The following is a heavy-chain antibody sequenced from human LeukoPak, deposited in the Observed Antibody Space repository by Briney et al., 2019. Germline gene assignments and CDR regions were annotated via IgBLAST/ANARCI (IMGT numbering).Heavy chain of an antibody. D-gene: IGHD2-2*01. Sequence: ASVKVSCKASGYTFTVYYMHWVRQAPGQGLEWMGRINPNSGGTNYAQKFQGRVTMTRDTSISTAYMELSRLRSDDTAVYYCARAEGSTSLYGMDVWGQGTTVTVSS. V-gene: IGHV1-2*06. CDR3: ARAEGSTSLYGMDV. CDR2: INPNSGGT. CDR1: GYTFTVYY. J-gene: IGHJ6*02.